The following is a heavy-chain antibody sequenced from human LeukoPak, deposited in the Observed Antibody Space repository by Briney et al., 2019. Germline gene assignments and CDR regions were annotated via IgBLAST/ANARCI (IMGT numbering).Heavy chain of an antibody. CDR2: IDHSGST. D-gene: IGHD3-22*01. CDR3: ARDYYDSSGYGSHAFDI. V-gene: IGHV4-38-2*02. CDR1: GYSISSGYY. Sequence: SETLSLTCTVSGYSISSGYYWGWIRQPSGKGLEWTGSIDHSGSTYYNPSLKSRVTISVDTSKNQFSLKLSSVTAADTAVYYCARDYYDSSGYGSHAFDIWGQGTMVTVSS. J-gene: IGHJ3*02.